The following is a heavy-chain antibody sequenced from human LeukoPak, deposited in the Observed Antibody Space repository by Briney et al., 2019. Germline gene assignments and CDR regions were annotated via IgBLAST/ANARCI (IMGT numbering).Heavy chain of an antibody. V-gene: IGHV3-23*01. Sequence: GGSLRLSCAASGFTFSSYAMSWVRQVPGKGLEWVSAISGSGGSTYYADSVKGRFTISRDNSKNTLYLQMNSLRAEDTAVYYCAKFSGSGYSYGYYYMDVWGKGTTVTVSS. D-gene: IGHD5-18*01. J-gene: IGHJ6*03. CDR1: GFTFSSYA. CDR2: ISGSGGST. CDR3: AKFSGSGYSYGYYYMDV.